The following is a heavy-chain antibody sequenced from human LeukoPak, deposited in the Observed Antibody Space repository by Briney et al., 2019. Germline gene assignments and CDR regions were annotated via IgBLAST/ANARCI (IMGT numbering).Heavy chain of an antibody. V-gene: IGHV4-59*08. D-gene: IGHD3-22*01. CDR2: IYYSGST. J-gene: IGHJ4*01. CDR1: GGSISSYH. CDR3: ARHFDYDSSTYYSAYDY. Sequence: SETLSLTCTVSGGSISSYHWSWIRQPPGKGLEWIGYIYYSGSTKYNPSLKSRVTISVDTSKNQFSLKLSSVTAADTAVYYCARHFDYDSSTYYSAYDYWGQGTLVTVSS.